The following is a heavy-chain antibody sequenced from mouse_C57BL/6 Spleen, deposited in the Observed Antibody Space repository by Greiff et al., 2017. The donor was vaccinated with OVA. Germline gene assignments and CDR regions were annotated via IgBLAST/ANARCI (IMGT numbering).Heavy chain of an antibody. D-gene: IGHD1-1*01. CDR2: IDPETGGT. Sequence: VQRVESGAELVRPGASVTLSCKASGYTFTDYEMHWVKQTPVHGLEWIGAIDPETGGTAYNQKFKGKAILTADKSSTTAYMELRSLTSEDSAVYYCTRWDGSSYGYAMDYWGQGTSVTVSS. CDR1: GYTFTDYE. J-gene: IGHJ4*01. CDR3: TRWDGSSYGYAMDY. V-gene: IGHV1-15*01.